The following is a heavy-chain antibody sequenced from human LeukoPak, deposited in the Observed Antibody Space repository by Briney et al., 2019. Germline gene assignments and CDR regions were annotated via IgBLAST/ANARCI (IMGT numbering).Heavy chain of an antibody. Sequence: SQTLSLTCAVSGGSISSGGYSWSWIRQPPGKGLEWIGYIYHSGSTYYNPSLKSRVTISVDRSKNQFSLKLSSVTAADTAVYYCARAPSSFGYFDYWGRGTLVTVSS. J-gene: IGHJ4*02. CDR3: ARAPSSFGYFDY. CDR1: GGSISSGGYS. V-gene: IGHV4-30-2*01. CDR2: IYHSGST. D-gene: IGHD2/OR15-2a*01.